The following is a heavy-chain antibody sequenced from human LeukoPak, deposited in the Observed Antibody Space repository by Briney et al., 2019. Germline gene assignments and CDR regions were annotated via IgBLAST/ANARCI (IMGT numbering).Heavy chain of an antibody. D-gene: IGHD2-21*01. CDR2: ISGSGGST. J-gene: IGHJ4*02. CDR3: AKFVSPSNPDCFDF. Sequence: PGGSLRLSCAASGFTFSNYAMSWVRQAPGKGLEWVSGISGSGGSTYYADSVKGRFTISRDNSRNTLYLQLNSLRVEDTAVYYCAKFVSPSNPDCFDFWGQGTLVTVSS. CDR1: GFTFSNYA. V-gene: IGHV3-23*01.